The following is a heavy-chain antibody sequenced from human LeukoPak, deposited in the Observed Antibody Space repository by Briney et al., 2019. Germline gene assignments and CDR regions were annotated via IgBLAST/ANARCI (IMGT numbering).Heavy chain of an antibody. Sequence: SETLSLTCAVYGGSFSGYYWSWIRQPPGKGLEWIGEINHSGSTNYNPSLKSRVTISVDTSKNQFSLKLSSVTAADTAVYYCARGFPTDSSGYYYFLDYWGQGTLVIVSS. V-gene: IGHV4-34*01. CDR1: GGSFSGYY. CDR2: INHSGST. CDR3: ARGFPTDSSGYYYFLDY. D-gene: IGHD3-22*01. J-gene: IGHJ4*02.